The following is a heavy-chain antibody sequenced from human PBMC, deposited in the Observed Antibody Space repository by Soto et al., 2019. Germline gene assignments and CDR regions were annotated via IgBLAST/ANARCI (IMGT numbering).Heavy chain of an antibody. V-gene: IGHV4-59*01. Sequence: QVQLQESGPGLVKPSETLSLTCTVSGASISSYYWSWIRQPPGKGLDWIGYIHYSGSINYNPSLTGRVIISIDTSKNQFSLNLSSVTAADTAVYYCARHSQNGPPLWFGELLSWGQGTLVTVSS. D-gene: IGHD3-10*01. CDR3: ARHSQNGPPLWFGELLS. CDR2: IHYSGSI. CDR1: GASISSYY. J-gene: IGHJ5*02.